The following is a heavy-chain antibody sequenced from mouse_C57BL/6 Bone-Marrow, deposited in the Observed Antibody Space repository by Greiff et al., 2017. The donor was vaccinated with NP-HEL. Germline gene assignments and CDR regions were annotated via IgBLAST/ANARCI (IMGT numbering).Heavy chain of an antibody. D-gene: IGHD2-1*01. V-gene: IGHV1-76*01. CDR3: ARGRYGNYKNYFDY. CDR1: GYTFTDYY. CDR2: IYPGSGNT. J-gene: IGHJ2*01. Sequence: VQLQQSGAELVRPGASVKLSCKASGYTFTDYYINWVKQRPGQGLEWIARIYPGSGNTYYNEKFKGKATLTAEKSSSTAYMQLSSLTSEDSAVYFCARGRYGNYKNYFDYGGQGTTLTVSS.